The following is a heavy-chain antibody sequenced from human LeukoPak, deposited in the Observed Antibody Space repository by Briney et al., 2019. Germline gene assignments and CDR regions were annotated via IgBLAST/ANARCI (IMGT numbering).Heavy chain of an antibody. CDR3: ARGRELRYLFGEVGY. D-gene: IGHD3-9*01. J-gene: IGHJ4*02. V-gene: IGHV5-51*01. CDR1: GYSFTSYW. Sequence: GESLKISCKGSGYSFTSYWIGWVRQMPGKGLEWMGIIYPGDSDTRYSPSFQGQVTISADKSISTAYLQWSSLKASDTAMYYCARGRELRYLFGEVGYWGQGTLVNVSS. CDR2: IYPGDSDT.